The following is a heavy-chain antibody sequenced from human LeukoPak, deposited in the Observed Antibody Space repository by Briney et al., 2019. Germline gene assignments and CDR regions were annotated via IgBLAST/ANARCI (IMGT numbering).Heavy chain of an antibody. CDR2: INPTGGST. J-gene: IGHJ4*02. V-gene: IGHV1-46*01. CDR3: ARAKYTSSSFDY. Sequence: ASVKVSCKASGYTFTSYYIHWVRQAPGQGLEWMGIINPTGGSTIYAQRFQGRVTMTRDKSTSSVYMDLSTLTSEDTAVYYCARAKYTSSSFDYWGQGTLVTVSS. CDR1: GYTFTSYY. D-gene: IGHD6-6*01.